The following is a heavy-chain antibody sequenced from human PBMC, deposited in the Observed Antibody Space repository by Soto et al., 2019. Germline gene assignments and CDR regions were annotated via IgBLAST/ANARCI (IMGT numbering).Heavy chain of an antibody. CDR3: ARDASGTMTMVTTRPDL. CDR2: ISSSSSHI. D-gene: IGHD4-17*01. J-gene: IGHJ5*02. V-gene: IGHV3-21*01. CDR1: RFTLSTYS. Sequence: GEPLKISCAASRFTLSTYSMNWVRQAPGKGLEWVSSISSSSSHIYYADSVKGRFTISRDNAKNSLSLQMNSLRAEDTAVYYCARDASGTMTMVTTRPDLWGQGTLVTVSS.